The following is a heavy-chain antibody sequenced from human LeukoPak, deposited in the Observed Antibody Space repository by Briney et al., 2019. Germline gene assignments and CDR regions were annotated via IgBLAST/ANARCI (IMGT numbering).Heavy chain of an antibody. D-gene: IGHD2-8*01. CDR2: ISLTGLT. V-gene: IGHV4-4*02. J-gene: IGHJ4*02. CDR3: SRENGAFSPFGY. Sequence: PSETLSLTCGVSGGSISNTNWWSWVRQPPGQGLEWIGDISLTGLTNYNPSLESRVTVSLDKSKNQLSLNLTSVTAADTAVYYCSRENGAFSPFGYWGQGILVTVLS. CDR1: GGSISNTNW.